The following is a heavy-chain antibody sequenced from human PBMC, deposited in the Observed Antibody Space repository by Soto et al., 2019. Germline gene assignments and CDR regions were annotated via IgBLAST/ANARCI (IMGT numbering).Heavy chain of an antibody. CDR2: ISSSGSTI. Sequence: SLRLSCAASGFTFSDYYMSWNRQAPGKGLEWVSYISSSGSTIYYADSVKGRSTISRDNAKNSLYLQMNSLRAEDTAVYYCARDPREYYFDYWGQGTLVTVSS. CDR3: ARDPREYYFDY. CDR1: GFTFSDYY. J-gene: IGHJ4*02. V-gene: IGHV3-11*01.